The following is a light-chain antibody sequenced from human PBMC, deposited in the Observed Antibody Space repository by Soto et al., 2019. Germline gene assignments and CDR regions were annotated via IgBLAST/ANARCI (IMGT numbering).Light chain of an antibody. Sequence: EIVMTQSPATLSVSPGERATLSSRASQSVSSNLAWYQQKPGQAPRLLIYGASTRATGIPARFSGSGSGTEFTLTISSLQSEDFEVYYCQQYNNWPRTFGQGTKVEIK. CDR2: GAS. J-gene: IGKJ1*01. CDR1: QSVSSN. V-gene: IGKV3-15*01. CDR3: QQYNNWPRT.